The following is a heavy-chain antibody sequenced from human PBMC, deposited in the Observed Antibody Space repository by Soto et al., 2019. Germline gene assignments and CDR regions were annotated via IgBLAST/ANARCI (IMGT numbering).Heavy chain of an antibody. V-gene: IGHV3-15*01. CDR1: WGTLVAGG. D-gene: IGHD6-6*01. J-gene: IGHJ4*01. CDR3: TTDPYLTQKVVLFDY. Sequence: WGLLGPSNGVAWGTLVAGGSSWLSKIPGKRLEWVRRINSNTDAGTPDFAATVRGRFAISRDHSKSMVYLQMNSLKTEDTAVYYCTTDPYLTQKVVLFDYWGHGTPDTVSS. CDR2: INSNTDAGTP.